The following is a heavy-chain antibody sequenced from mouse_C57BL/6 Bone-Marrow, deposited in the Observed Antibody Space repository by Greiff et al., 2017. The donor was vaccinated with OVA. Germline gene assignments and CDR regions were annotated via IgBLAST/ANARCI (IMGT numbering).Heavy chain of an antibody. D-gene: IGHD1-1*01. J-gene: IGHJ1*03. CDR1: GFSLSTSNMG. V-gene: IGHV8-5*01. CDR2: IWWNDDK. Sequence: QVTLKVSGPGILQPSQTLSLTCSFSGFSLSTSNMGIGWIRQPSGKGLEWLAHIWWNDDKYYNPSLKSRLTISKDTSNNQVFLKITSVDTADTATYYCAQMDYYGSSSVYWYFDVWGTGTTVTVSS. CDR3: AQMDYYGSSSVYWYFDV.